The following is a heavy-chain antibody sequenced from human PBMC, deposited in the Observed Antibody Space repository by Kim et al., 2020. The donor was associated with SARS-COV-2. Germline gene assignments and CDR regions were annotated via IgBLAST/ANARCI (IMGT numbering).Heavy chain of an antibody. J-gene: IGHJ6*03. V-gene: IGHV4-34*01. CDR3: ARGPLRGDEGCSSTSCYNRPADLKKGRPYYYMDV. Sequence: SETLSLTCAVYGGSFSGYYWSWIRQPPGKGLEWIGEINHSGSTNYNPSLKSRVTISVDTSKNQFSLKLSSVTAADTAVYYCARGPLRGDEGCSSTSCYNRPADLKKGRPYYYMDVWGKGTTVTVSS. D-gene: IGHD2-2*02. CDR2: INHSGST. CDR1: GGSFSGYY.